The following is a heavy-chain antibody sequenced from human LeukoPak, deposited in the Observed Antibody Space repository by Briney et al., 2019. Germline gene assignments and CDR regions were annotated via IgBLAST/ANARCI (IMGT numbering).Heavy chain of an antibody. CDR2: IYYSGTT. V-gene: IGHV4-39*07. J-gene: IGHJ5*02. CDR3: AKGAGGFSYYNGFDP. CDR1: GGSISSSSYY. Sequence: SETLSLTCTVSGGSISSSSYYWGWIRQPPGKGLEWIGSIYYSGTTHYSPSLESRVTISVDTSKNQFSLKLASVTAADTAIYYCAKGAGGFSYYNGFDPWGQGTLVTVSS. D-gene: IGHD5-18*01.